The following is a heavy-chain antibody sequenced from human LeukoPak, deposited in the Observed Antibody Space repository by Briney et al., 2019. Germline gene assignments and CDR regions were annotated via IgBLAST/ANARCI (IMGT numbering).Heavy chain of an antibody. V-gene: IGHV5-51*01. CDR1: GYSFTSYC. J-gene: IGHJ3*01. CDR3: GMSGDRVPLQDDVFDV. Sequence: GESLKISCKVSGYSFTSYCIGWVRQMPGKGLEWMGIIYPGDSGPTYSPSFQGQVTISVDKSISTAYLQWSSLQASDTAMYYCGMSGDRVPLQDDVFDVWGQGSMVTVST. CDR2: IYPGDSGP. D-gene: IGHD1-26*01.